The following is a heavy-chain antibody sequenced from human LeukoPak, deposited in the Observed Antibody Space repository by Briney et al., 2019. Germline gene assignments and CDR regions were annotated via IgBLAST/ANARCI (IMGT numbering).Heavy chain of an antibody. V-gene: IGHV3-21*01. CDR2: ISYSSSNT. CDR1: RFTFSTYT. CDR3: ATNYGSGSGY. Sequence: GGSLRLSCAASRFTFSTYTMNWVRQAPGKGLEWVSSISYSSSNTYYADSVKGRFTISRDNAKNSLYLQMNSLRAEDTAVYYCATNYGSGSGYWGPGTLVTVSS. D-gene: IGHD3-10*01. J-gene: IGHJ4*02.